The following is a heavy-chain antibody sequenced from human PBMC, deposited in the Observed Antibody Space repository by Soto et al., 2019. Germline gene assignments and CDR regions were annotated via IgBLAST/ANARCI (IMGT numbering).Heavy chain of an antibody. CDR2: ISAHNDNT. D-gene: IGHD1-1*01. V-gene: IGHV1-18*01. CDR1: GYTFTSYG. CDR3: ARGRYGDY. Sequence: QVHLVQSGAEVKKPGASVKVSYKCSGYTFTSYGITWVRQAPGQGLEWMGWISAHNDNTDYAQKLQGRVTVTRDTSTSTAYMELRSLRSVDTAVYYCARGRYGDYWGQGALVTVSS. J-gene: IGHJ4*02.